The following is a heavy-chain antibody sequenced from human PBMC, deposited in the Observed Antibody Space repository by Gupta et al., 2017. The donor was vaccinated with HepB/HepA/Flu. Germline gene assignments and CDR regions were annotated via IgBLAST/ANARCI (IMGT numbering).Heavy chain of an antibody. V-gene: IGHV4-34*01. CDR2: INHSGRT. J-gene: IGHJ4*02. CDR1: GGSFSGYY. CDR3: ARGRVVVPAAIGYYFDY. D-gene: IGHD2-2*02. Sequence: QVQLQQWGAGLLKPSETLSLTCAVYGGSFSGYYWSWIRQPPGKGLEWIGEINHSGRTNYNTSLKSRVTISVDTSKNQFSLKLSSVTAAETAVYYCARGRVVVPAAIGYYFDYGGQGTLVTVSS.